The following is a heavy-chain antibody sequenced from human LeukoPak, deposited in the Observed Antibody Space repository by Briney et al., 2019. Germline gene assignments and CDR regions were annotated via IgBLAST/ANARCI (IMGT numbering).Heavy chain of an antibody. V-gene: IGHV6-1*01. J-gene: IGHJ6*02. Sequence: SQTLSLTCAISGDSVSSNIAAWNWIRQSPSRGLEWLGRTFYRSKWSNDYAVSVKSRITINSDTSTSQFSLHLNSVTPEDTAVYYCARERRLLWFGELPPLSDGMDVWGQGTTVTVSS. D-gene: IGHD3-10*01. CDR2: TFYRSKWSN. CDR3: ARERRLLWFGELPPLSDGMDV. CDR1: GDSVSSNIAA.